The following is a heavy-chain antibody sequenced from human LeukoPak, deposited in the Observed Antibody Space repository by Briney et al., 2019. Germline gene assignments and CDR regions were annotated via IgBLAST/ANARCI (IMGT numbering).Heavy chain of an antibody. J-gene: IGHJ4*02. CDR1: GFTFSNLW. Sequence: GSLRLSCAASGFTFSNLWMSWVRQAPGKGLKWVANIKQDGSEKYYVDSVKGRFTISRDNAQNSLYLQMNSLRAEDTAIYYCATSTAAAGTDWGQGTLVTVSS. CDR3: ATSTAAAGTD. CDR2: IKQDGSEK. V-gene: IGHV3-7*03. D-gene: IGHD6-13*01.